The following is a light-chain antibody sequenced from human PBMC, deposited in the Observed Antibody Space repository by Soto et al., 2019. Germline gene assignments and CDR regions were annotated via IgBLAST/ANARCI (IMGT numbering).Light chain of an antibody. V-gene: IGLV2-14*01. CDR3: SSYTSSSTARV. CDR2: DVS. Sequence: QSVLTQPASVSGSPGQSITISCTGTSSDVGGYNYVSWYQQHPGKAPKLMIYDVSNRPSGVSNRFSGSKSGNTASLTISGRQDEDEADYYCSSYTSSSTARVFGGGTKLTVL. J-gene: IGLJ2*01. CDR1: SSDVGGYNY.